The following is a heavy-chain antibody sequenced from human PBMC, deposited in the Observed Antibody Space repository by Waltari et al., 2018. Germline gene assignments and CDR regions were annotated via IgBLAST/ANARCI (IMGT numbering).Heavy chain of an antibody. CDR3: ARHHKGGLFYDGTGYYMDV. CDR2: IYPIDSDT. Sequence: EVQLVQSGAEVRKPGESLKISCETSGYMFTNDWIGWVRQTPGKGLEWMGSIYPIDSDTRYSPSFEGQVTISADKYINTAYLQWTSLKASDTAMYYCARHHKGGLFYDGTGYYMDVWGKGTTVTVSS. J-gene: IGHJ6*03. V-gene: IGHV5-51*01. D-gene: IGHD3-22*01. CDR1: GYMFTNDW.